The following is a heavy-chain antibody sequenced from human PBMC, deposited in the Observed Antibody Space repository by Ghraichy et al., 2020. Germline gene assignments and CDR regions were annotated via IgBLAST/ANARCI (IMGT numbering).Heavy chain of an antibody. V-gene: IGHV4-34*01. CDR3: ARICSSTSCVDY. CDR1: GGPFSGYY. D-gene: IGHD2-2*01. Sequence: SETLSLTCAVYGGPFSGYYWSWIRQPPGKGLEWIGEINHSGSTKYSPSLKSRVTISVDTSKNQFSLKVSSVTAADTAVYYCARICSSTSCVDYWGQGTLVTVSS. J-gene: IGHJ4*02. CDR2: INHSGST.